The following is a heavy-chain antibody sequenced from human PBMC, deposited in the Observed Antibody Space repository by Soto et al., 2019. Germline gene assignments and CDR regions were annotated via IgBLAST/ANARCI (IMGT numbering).Heavy chain of an antibody. J-gene: IGHJ1*01. CDR2: ISAYNGNT. D-gene: IGHD6-19*01. V-gene: IGHV1-18*01. CDR3: ARDYDSSGWYRYFQH. Sequence: ASVKVSCKASGYTFTSYGISWVRQAPGQGLEWMGWISAYNGNTNYAQKLQGRVTMTTDTSTSTAYMELRSLRSDDTAVYYCARDYDSSGWYRYFQHWGQGTLVTVSS. CDR1: GYTFTSYG.